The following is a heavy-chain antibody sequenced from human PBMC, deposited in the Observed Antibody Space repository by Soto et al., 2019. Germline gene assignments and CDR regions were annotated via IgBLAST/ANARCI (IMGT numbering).Heavy chain of an antibody. D-gene: IGHD5-12*01. CDR3: ARGPSMVASRPFDY. V-gene: IGHV1-2*02. Sequence: ASVKVSCKPSGYSFTDYYIHWVRQAPGQGLEWMGWIKPNSGDTNYAQKFQGRVTMTSDTSISTAYMELTRLKSDDTALYYCARGPSMVASRPFDYWGQGTRVTV. CDR2: IKPNSGDT. J-gene: IGHJ4*02. CDR1: GYSFTDYY.